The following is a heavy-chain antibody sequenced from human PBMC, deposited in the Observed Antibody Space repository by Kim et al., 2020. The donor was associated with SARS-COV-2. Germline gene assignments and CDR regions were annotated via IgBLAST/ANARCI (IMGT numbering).Heavy chain of an antibody. D-gene: IGHD3-10*02. V-gene: IGHV3-33*01. Sequence: GGSLRLSCAASGFTFSSYGMHWVRQAPGKGLEWVAVIWYDGSNTYYADSVKGRFTISRDNSKNTLYLQMNSLRAEDTAVYYCARGDSARFGELLLADFDYGVPGTLATVSS. CDR2: IWYDGSNT. CDR3: ARGDSARFGELLLADFDY. CDR1: GFTFSSYG. J-gene: IGHJ4*02.